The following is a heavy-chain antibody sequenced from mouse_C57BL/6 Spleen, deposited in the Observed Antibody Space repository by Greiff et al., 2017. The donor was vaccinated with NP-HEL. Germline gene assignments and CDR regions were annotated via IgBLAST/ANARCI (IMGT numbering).Heavy chain of an antibody. CDR3: ADNYEDAMDY. V-gene: IGHV1-42*01. Sequence: EVQLKQSGPELVKPGASVKISCKASGYSFTGYYMNWVKQSPEKSLEWIGEINPSTGGTTYNQKFKAKATLTVDKSSSTAYMQLKSLTSEDSAVYYCADNYEDAMDYWGQGTSVTVSS. CDR1: GYSFTGYY. J-gene: IGHJ4*01. CDR2: INPSTGGT. D-gene: IGHD1-3*01.